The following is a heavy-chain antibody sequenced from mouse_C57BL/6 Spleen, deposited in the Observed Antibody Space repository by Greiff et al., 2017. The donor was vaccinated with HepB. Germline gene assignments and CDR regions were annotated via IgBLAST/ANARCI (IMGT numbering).Heavy chain of an antibody. CDR3: TRGFDGYYAYAMDY. CDR1: GFTFSSYA. V-gene: IGHV5-9-1*02. D-gene: IGHD2-3*01. J-gene: IGHJ4*01. CDR2: ISSGGDYI. Sequence: EVQVVESGEGLVKPGGSLKLSCAASGFTFSSYAMSWVRQTPEKRLEWVAYISSGGDYIYYADTVKGRFTISRDNARNTLYLQMSSLKSEDTAMYYCTRGFDGYYAYAMDYWGQGTSVTVSS.